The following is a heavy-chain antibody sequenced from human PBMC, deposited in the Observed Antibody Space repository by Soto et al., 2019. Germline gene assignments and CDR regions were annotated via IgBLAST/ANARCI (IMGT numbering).Heavy chain of an antibody. V-gene: IGHV3-21*01. CDR3: AREEGYCGGGSCFRRAFAL. CDR2: TFNFDGSL. Sequence: EVQLVESGGRLVKPGGSLRLSCAASGFALSTYSICWVRQAPGKGLEWVSFTFNFDGSLYYADSVKGRFAISRDNDKYSVYLQMNSLRAEDTAVYYCAREEGYCGGGSCFRRAFALWGQGTVVTVS. D-gene: IGHD2-15*01. CDR1: GFALSTYS. J-gene: IGHJ3*01.